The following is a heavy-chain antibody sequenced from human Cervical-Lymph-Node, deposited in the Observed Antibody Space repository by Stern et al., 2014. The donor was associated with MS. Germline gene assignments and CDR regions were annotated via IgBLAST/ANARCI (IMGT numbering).Heavy chain of an antibody. CDR3: ASDKTGFDY. CDR2: IYHSGRT. V-gene: IGHV4-4*02. CDR1: GGSISSSNL. J-gene: IGHJ4*02. Sequence: QLQLQESGPGLVKPSGTLSLTCAVSGGSISSSNLWSWVRQPPGKGLERIGGIYHSGRTNYNPPLTGRVTITGDKSQKPFSPKLSSVTAADTAVYYCASDKTGFDYWGQGTLVTVSS.